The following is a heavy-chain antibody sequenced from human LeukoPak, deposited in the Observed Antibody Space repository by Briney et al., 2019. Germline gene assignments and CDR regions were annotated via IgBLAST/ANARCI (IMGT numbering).Heavy chain of an antibody. Sequence: GGSLRLSCAASGFTFSSYGMNWVRQAPGKGLEWVSYISSSGSTIYYADSVKGRFTISRDNAKNSLYLQMNSLRAEDTAVYYCAKDRRTESEVDYWGQGTLVTVSS. D-gene: IGHD3/OR15-3a*01. V-gene: IGHV3-48*04. J-gene: IGHJ4*02. CDR2: ISSSGSTI. CDR3: AKDRRTESEVDY. CDR1: GFTFSSYG.